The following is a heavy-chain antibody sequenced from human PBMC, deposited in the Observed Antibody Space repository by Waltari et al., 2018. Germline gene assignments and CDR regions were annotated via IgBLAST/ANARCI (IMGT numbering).Heavy chain of an antibody. J-gene: IGHJ6*02. V-gene: IGHV4-34*01. CDR1: GGSFSGYY. CDR2: INHSGIT. Sequence: QVQLQQWGAGLLKPSETLSLTCAVYGGSFSGYYWSWIRQTPGTGLEWIGEINHSGITNYNPSLKSRVTISVDTSKNQFSLKLSSVTAADTAVYYCARRYSFWSGYYTGIYYYGMDVWGQGTTVTVSS. D-gene: IGHD3-3*01. CDR3: ARRYSFWSGYYTGIYYYGMDV.